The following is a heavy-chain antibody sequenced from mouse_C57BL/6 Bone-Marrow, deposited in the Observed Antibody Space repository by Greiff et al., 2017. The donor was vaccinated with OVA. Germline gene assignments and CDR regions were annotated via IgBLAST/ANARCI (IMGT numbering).Heavy chain of an antibody. D-gene: IGHD1-1*01. Sequence: EVQLQQSGPELVKPGASVKISCKASGYTFTDYYMNWVKQSHGKSLEWIGDINPNNGGTSYNQKFKGKATLTVDKSSSTAYMELRSLTSEDSAVYYCARLDYYGSSYYFDVWGTGTTVTVSS. CDR2: INPNNGGT. J-gene: IGHJ1*03. CDR1: GYTFTDYY. CDR3: ARLDYYGSSYYFDV. V-gene: IGHV1-26*01.